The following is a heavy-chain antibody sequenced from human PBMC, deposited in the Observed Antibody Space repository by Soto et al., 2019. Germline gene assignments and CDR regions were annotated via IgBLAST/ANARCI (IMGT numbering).Heavy chain of an antibody. V-gene: IGHV6-1*01. D-gene: IGHD2-15*01. J-gene: IGHJ5*02. CDR3: ARDALGYCSGGSCYSVGWWFDP. Sequence: SQTLSLTCAISGDSVSSNSAAWNWIRQSPSRGLEWLGRTYYRSKWYNDYAVSVKSRITINPDTSKNQFSLQLNSVTPEDTAVYYCARDALGYCSGGSCYSVGWWFDPWGQGTLVTVSS. CDR1: GDSVSSNSAA. CDR2: TYYRSKWYN.